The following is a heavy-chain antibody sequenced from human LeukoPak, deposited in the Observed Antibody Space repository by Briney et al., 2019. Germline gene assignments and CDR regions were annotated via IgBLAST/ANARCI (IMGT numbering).Heavy chain of an antibody. J-gene: IGHJ5*02. CDR2: IYSRGT. CDR1: GGSISSYY. D-gene: IGHD3-10*01. V-gene: IGHV4-4*07. CDR3: ARDSGTTGEVKFDP. Sequence: PSETLSLTCTVSGGSISSYYLSWIRQPAGKGLEWIGRIYSRGTTYNPSLKSRVTMSADTSRNHVSLTLNSVTAADTAVYYCARDSGTTGEVKFDPGGQGTLVTVSS.